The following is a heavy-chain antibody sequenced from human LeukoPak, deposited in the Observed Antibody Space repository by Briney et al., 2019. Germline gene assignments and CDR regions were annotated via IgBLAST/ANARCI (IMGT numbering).Heavy chain of an antibody. CDR2: INPNSGDT. J-gene: IGHJ4*02. CDR1: GYTFTDYY. D-gene: IGHD2-2*01. CDR3: TRGRPLDMAVVELRAY. Sequence: ASVKVSCKASGYTFTDYYMHWVRQAPGQGLEWMGWINPNSGDTNYAQKFQGRVTMTRDTSITTAYMELSSLIFDDTAVYYCTRGRPLDMAVVELRAYWDQGTLVTVSS. V-gene: IGHV1-2*02.